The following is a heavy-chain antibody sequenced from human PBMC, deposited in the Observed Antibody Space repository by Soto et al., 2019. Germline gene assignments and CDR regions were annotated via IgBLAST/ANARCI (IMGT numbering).Heavy chain of an antibody. CDR3: AREGTAGLDG. Sequence: SETLSLTCTVSGGSISSYYWSWIRQPPGKGLEWIGYIYYSGSTNYNPSLKSRVTISVDTSKNQFSLKLSSVTAADTAVYYCAREGTAGLDGWGKGTTVPVDS. CDR2: IYYSGST. D-gene: IGHD1-1*01. CDR1: GGSISSYY. V-gene: IGHV4-59*01. J-gene: IGHJ6*04.